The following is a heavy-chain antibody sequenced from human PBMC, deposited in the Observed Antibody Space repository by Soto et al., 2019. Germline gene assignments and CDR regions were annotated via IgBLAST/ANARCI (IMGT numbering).Heavy chain of an antibody. V-gene: IGHV1-69*12. Sequence: QVQLVQSGAEVKKPGSSVKVSCKASGGTFSSYAISWVRQAPGQGLEWMGGIIPIFGTANYAQKFQGRVTITADESTSTAYMELSSLRSEETAVYYCAGPPELTRIYYYYGMDVWGKGTTVTVSS. CDR2: IIPIFGTA. CDR1: GGTFSSYA. D-gene: IGHD1-7*01. CDR3: AGPPELTRIYYYYGMDV. J-gene: IGHJ6*04.